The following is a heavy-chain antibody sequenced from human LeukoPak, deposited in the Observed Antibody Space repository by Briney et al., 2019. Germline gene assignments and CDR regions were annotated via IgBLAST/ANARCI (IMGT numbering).Heavy chain of an antibody. CDR1: GGSISSYY. CDR3: ARAALRVGATSFDY. J-gene: IGHJ4*02. V-gene: IGHV4-59*01. Sequence: SETLSLTCTVSGGSISSYYWSWIRQPPGKGLEWIGYIYYTGSTNHNPSLKSRVTISVDTSKKQFSLKLSSVTAADTAVYYCARAALRVGATSFDYWGQGTLVTVSS. CDR2: IYYTGST. D-gene: IGHD1-26*01.